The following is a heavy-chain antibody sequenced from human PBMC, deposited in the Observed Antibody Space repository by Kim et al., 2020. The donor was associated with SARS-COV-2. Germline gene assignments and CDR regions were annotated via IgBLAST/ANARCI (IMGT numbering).Heavy chain of an antibody. D-gene: IGHD2-15*01. J-gene: IGHJ3*02. Sequence: SVKVSCKASGGTFSSYAISWVRQAPGQGLEWMGGIIPIFGTANYAQKFQGRVTITADESTSTAYMELSSLRSEDTAVYYCARARSIVVVVAASYDAFDIWGQGTMVTVSS. V-gene: IGHV1-69*13. CDR2: IIPIFGTA. CDR1: GGTFSSYA. CDR3: ARARSIVVVVAASYDAFDI.